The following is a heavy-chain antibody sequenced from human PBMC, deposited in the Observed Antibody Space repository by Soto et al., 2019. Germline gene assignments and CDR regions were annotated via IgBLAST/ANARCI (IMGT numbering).Heavy chain of an antibody. J-gene: IGHJ4*02. CDR3: ARDTTLQGDYYFDY. V-gene: IGHV3-30*03. D-gene: IGHD1-1*01. Sequence: GGSLRLSCAASGFTLTGYWMHWVRQAPGKGLEWVAIISYDGSTKYYADSVKGRFTISRDNSKDTLYLQMNSLRDEDTAVYYCARDTTLQGDYYFDYWGQGTLVTVSS. CDR1: GFTLTGYW. CDR2: ISYDGSTK.